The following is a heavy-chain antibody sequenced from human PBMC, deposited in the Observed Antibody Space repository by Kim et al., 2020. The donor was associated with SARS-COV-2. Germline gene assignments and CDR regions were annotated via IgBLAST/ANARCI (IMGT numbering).Heavy chain of an antibody. CDR2: INNDGGTT. CDR1: GFSFSNYW. J-gene: IGHJ4*02. CDR3: AKGGPYDYGDLT. D-gene: IGHD4-17*01. V-gene: IGHV3-74*01. Sequence: GGSLRLSCAASGFSFSNYWMHWVRQAPGEGLVWVSRINNDGGTTTYADSVKGRFTISRDNAKNTLYLQMNSLRAEDTAVYYCAKGGPYDYGDLTWGQGTL.